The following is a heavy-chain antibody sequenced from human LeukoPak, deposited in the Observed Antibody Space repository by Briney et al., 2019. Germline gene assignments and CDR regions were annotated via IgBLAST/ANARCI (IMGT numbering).Heavy chain of an antibody. J-gene: IGHJ6*03. D-gene: IGHD4-23*01. Sequence: ASVKVSCKASGYTFTTYAVNWVRQAPGQGLEWMGWINPNSGGTNYAQKFQGRVTMTRDTSISTAYMELSRLRSDDTAVYYCARDPNSRVVRTYYYYMDVWGKGTTVTVSS. CDR2: INPNSGGT. CDR3: ARDPNSRVVRTYYYYMDV. V-gene: IGHV1-2*02. CDR1: GYTFTTYA.